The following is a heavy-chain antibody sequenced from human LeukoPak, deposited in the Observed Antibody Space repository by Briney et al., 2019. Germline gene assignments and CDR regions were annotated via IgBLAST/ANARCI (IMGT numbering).Heavy chain of an antibody. CDR2: IYHSGST. V-gene: IGHV4-4*02. CDR1: GGSISSSNW. D-gene: IGHD1-26*01. Sequence: SETLSLTCAVSGGSISSSNWWSWVRQPPGKGLEWIGEIYHSGSTNYNPSLKSRVTISVDKSKNQFSLKLSSVTAEDTALYYCATYSGVHHKTFDDWGQGTLVTVSS. CDR3: ATYSGVHHKTFDD. J-gene: IGHJ4*02.